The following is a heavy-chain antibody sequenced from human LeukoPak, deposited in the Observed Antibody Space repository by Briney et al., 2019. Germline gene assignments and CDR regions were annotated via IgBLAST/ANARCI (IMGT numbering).Heavy chain of an antibody. D-gene: IGHD7-27*01. J-gene: IGHJ4*02. CDR1: GFTFSNYA. Sequence: GGSLRLSYAASGFTFSNYAMNWVRQAPGKGLEWVSLISGSDGTTYYADSVKGHFTISRDNSKNTVFLQTDSLRAEDTALYYCARGSLNGGLSYWGQGTLVTVSS. V-gene: IGHV3-23*01. CDR2: ISGSDGTT. CDR3: ARGSLNGGLSY.